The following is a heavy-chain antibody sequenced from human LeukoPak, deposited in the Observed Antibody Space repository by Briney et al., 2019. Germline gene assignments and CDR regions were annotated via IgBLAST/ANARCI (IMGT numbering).Heavy chain of an antibody. J-gene: IGHJ4*02. CDR1: GGSISPYY. CDR3: ASLIAVAERGDY. CDR2: IYYSGST. D-gene: IGHD6-19*01. Sequence: SETLSLTCTVSGGSISPYYWSWIRQPPGKGLEWIAYIYYSGSTNYNPSLRSRVTISVDTSKNLFSLKLSSVTAADTAVYYCASLIAVAERGDYWGQGTLVTVSS. V-gene: IGHV4-59*12.